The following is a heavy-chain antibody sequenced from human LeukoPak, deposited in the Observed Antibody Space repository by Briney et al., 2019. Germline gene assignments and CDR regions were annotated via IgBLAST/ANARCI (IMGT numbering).Heavy chain of an antibody. Sequence: ASVKVSCKASGYTFTSYGISWVRQAPGQGLEWMGWISAYNGNTNYAQKLQGRVTMTTDTSTSTAYMELRSLTSDDTAVYYCARDREQWLPNWFDLWGQGTLVTVSS. V-gene: IGHV1-18*01. CDR1: GYTFTSYG. D-gene: IGHD6-19*01. J-gene: IGHJ5*02. CDR3: ARDREQWLPNWFDL. CDR2: ISAYNGNT.